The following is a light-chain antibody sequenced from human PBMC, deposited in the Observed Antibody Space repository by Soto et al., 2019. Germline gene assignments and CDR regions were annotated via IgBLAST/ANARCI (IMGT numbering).Light chain of an antibody. V-gene: IGLV2-8*01. Sequence: QSVLTQPPSASGSPGQSVTISCTGTSSDVGGYNFVSWYQQHPGKAPKLLIYEVSKRPSGVPDRFSGSKSGNTASLTVSGLQAEDEADYYCSSYARGINVLFGGGTQLTVL. CDR2: EVS. CDR3: SSYARGINVL. J-gene: IGLJ2*01. CDR1: SSDVGGYNF.